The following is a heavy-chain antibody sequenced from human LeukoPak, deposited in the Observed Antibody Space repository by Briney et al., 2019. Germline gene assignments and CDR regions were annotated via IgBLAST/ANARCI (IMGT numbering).Heavy chain of an antibody. CDR1: GYRFNSNY. D-gene: IGHD2-21*02. Sequence: GASVKVSCKASGYRFNSNYIQWLRQAPGLGPEWMGWMHPGNGNTRYAEKFQGRVTMTRDTSINTAYMDLSSLRSDDTAVYYCAREGSYCVGGDCYSFDFWGQGTLITVSS. V-gene: IGHV1-2*02. J-gene: IGHJ4*02. CDR2: MHPGNGNT. CDR3: AREGSYCVGGDCYSFDF.